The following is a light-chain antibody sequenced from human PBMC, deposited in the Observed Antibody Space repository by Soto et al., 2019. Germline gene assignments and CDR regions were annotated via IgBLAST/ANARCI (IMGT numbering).Light chain of an antibody. CDR3: QHYSRVPIS. J-gene: IGKJ4*01. Sequence: IVVTQSPDSLAVSLGERATINCKSSQSVLLSSNKKNYLAWYQQKPGQPPKLLIYWASTREPGVPDRFSGSGSKTDFTINIRSLQAEDVAVYHCQHYSRVPISFGGGTTVDMK. CDR1: QSVLLSSNKKNY. CDR2: WAS. V-gene: IGKV4-1*01.